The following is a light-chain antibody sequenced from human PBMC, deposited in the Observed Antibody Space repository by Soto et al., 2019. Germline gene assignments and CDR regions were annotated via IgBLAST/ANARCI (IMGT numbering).Light chain of an antibody. CDR3: HQYGSLPQT. J-gene: IGKJ1*01. V-gene: IGKV3-20*01. Sequence: EIVLTQSPGTLSLSPGERATLSCRASQSVSISYLAWYQQRPGQAPRLLIFGTSNRATGTPDRFSGSGSGTDLTLTISRLEPEDSAVYYCHQYGSLPQTFGQGTKVDIK. CDR1: QSVSISY. CDR2: GTS.